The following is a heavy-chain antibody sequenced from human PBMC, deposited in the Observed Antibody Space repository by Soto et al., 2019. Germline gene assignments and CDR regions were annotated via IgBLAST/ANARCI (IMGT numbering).Heavy chain of an antibody. J-gene: IGHJ4*02. Sequence: PGESLKISCEGSGYNFNTYWIGWVRQMPGKGLEWMALIYPGDSDTRYSPSFEGQVTLSVDRSISTAYLQWSSLKASDTAIYYCATSTVSYVEIVSSTTRGYFDHWGQGTLVTVSS. CDR2: IYPGDSDT. CDR1: GYNFNTYW. V-gene: IGHV5-51*01. D-gene: IGHD5-12*01. CDR3: ATSTVSYVEIVSSTTRGYFDH.